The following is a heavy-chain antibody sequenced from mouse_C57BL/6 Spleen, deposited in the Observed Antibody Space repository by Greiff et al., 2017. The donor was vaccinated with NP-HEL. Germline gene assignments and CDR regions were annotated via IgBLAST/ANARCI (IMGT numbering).Heavy chain of an antibody. V-gene: IGHV1-82*01. CDR1: GYAFSSSW. J-gene: IGHJ2*01. D-gene: IGHD2-4*01. CDR2: IYPGDGDT. Sequence: QVHVKQSGPELVKPGASVKISCKASGYAFSSSWMNWVKQRPGKGLEWIGRIYPGDGDTNYNGKFKGKATLTADKSSSTAYMQLSSLTSEDSAVYFCARRRDYVFDYWGQGTTLTVSS. CDR3: ARRRDYVFDY.